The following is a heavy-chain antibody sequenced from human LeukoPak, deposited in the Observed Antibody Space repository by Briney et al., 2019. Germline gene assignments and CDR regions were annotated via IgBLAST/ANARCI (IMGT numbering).Heavy chain of an antibody. V-gene: IGHV4-34*01. J-gene: IGHJ6*04. CDR1: GGSFSGYY. Sequence: SETLSLTCAVYGGSFSGYYWSWIRQPPGKGLEWIGEINHSGSTNYNPSLKSRVTISVDTSKNQFSLKLSSVTAADTAVYYCARLKDIVVVPAAMLSTDDWGKGTTVTVSS. CDR3: ARLKDIVVVPAAMLSTDD. CDR2: INHSGST. D-gene: IGHD2-2*01.